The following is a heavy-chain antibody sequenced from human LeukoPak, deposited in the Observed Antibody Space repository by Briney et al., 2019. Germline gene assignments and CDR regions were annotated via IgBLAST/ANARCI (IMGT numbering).Heavy chain of an antibody. Sequence: SETLSLTCAVYGGSFSGYYWSWIRQPPGKGLEWIGEINHSGSTNYNPSLKSRVTISVDTSKNQFSLKLSSVTAADTAVYYCARLYKSSSWTRPGDYWGQGTLVTVSS. CDR3: ARLYKSSSWTRPGDY. J-gene: IGHJ4*02. D-gene: IGHD6-13*01. CDR1: GGSFSGYY. CDR2: INHSGST. V-gene: IGHV4-34*01.